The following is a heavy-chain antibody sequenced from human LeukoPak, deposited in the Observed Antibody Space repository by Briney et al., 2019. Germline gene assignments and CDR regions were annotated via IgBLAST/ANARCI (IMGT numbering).Heavy chain of an antibody. Sequence: ASVKVSCKASGYTFTDFGVSWVRQAPGQGLEWMGWISAYNGNTNYAQKLQGRVTMTTDTSTSTAYMELRSLRSDDTAVYYCARVEGSGSSDYWGQGTLVTVSS. V-gene: IGHV1-18*01. CDR1: GYTFTDFG. D-gene: IGHD3-10*01. CDR2: ISAYNGNT. J-gene: IGHJ4*02. CDR3: ARVEGSGSSDY.